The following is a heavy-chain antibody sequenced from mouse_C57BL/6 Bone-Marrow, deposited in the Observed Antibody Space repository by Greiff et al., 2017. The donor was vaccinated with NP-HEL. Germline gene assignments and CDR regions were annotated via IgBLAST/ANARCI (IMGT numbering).Heavy chain of an antibody. CDR2: ISDGGSYT. D-gene: IGHD2-4*01. CDR1: GFTFSSYA. Sequence: EVQLVESGGGLVMPGGSLKLSCAASGFTFSSYAMSWVRQTPEKRLEWVATISDGGSYTYYPDNVKGRFTISRDNAKNNLYLQMSHLKSEDTAMYYCARRRGDYLAWFAYWGQGTLVTVSA. CDR3: ARRRGDYLAWFAY. V-gene: IGHV5-4*01. J-gene: IGHJ3*01.